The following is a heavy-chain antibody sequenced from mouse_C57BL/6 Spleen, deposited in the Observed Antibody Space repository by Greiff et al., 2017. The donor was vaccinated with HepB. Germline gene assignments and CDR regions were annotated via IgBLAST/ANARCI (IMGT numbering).Heavy chain of an antibody. D-gene: IGHD2-10*02. CDR3: TNLAWFAY. CDR2: IDPENGDT. J-gene: IGHJ3*01. V-gene: IGHV14-4*01. CDR1: GFNIKDDY. Sequence: EVKLMESGAELVRPGASVKLSCTASGFNIKDDYMHWVKQRPEQGLEWIGWIDPENGDTEYASKFQGKATITADTSSNTAYLQLSSLTSEDTAVYYCTNLAWFAYWGQGTLVTVSA.